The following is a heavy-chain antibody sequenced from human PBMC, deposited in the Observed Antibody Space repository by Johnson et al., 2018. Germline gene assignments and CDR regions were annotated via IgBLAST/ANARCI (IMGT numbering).Heavy chain of an antibody. V-gene: IGHV3-23*04. J-gene: IGHJ6*02. CDR2: ISGRGGST. Sequence: EVQLVESGGGLVKPGRSLRLSCTASGFTFSSYAMSWVRQAPGKGLEWVSAISGRGGSTYYADSVKGRFTLSRDNSKNTGDLQMNSLRAGDTAIYYCAKDGRRELLVDYGIDVWGQGTAVTVSS. CDR1: GFTFSSYA. D-gene: IGHD1-26*01. CDR3: AKDGRRELLVDYGIDV.